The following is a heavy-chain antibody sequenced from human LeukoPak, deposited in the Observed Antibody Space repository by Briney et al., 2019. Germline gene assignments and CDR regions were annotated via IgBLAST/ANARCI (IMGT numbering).Heavy chain of an antibody. J-gene: IGHJ6*04. CDR2: IIPIIGTA. CDR1: GGTFSSYA. CDR3: ARDGGSGVIVVGPAPMEGYYGMDV. V-gene: IGHV1-69*01. Sequence: SLKLSCKASGGTFSSYAISWVRHAPGQGLEWMGGIIPIIGTANCAQKFQGRVTITADESTSTAYMELRRLRSEHTAVYHCARDGGSGVIVVGPAPMEGYYGMDVWGKGPTVTVP. D-gene: IGHD2-2*01.